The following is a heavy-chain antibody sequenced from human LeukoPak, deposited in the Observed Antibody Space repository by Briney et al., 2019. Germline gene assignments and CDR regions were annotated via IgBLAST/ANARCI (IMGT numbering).Heavy chain of an antibody. CDR2: IYPGDSDT. Sequence: PGESLKISCKGSGYNFPRYWIGWLRQMPGKGLEWMGIIYPGDSDTRYSPSFQGLVTISADKSINTAYLQWSSLKASGTAMYYCSRQALGGDIDIWGQGTMVTVSS. CDR3: SRQALGGDIDI. J-gene: IGHJ3*02. CDR1: GYNFPRYW. V-gene: IGHV5-51*01. D-gene: IGHD2-21*02.